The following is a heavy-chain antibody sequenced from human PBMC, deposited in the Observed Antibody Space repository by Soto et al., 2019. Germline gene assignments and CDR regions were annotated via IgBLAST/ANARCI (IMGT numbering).Heavy chain of an antibody. D-gene: IGHD6-13*01. CDR3: ATVTAAAGRMYYYYMDV. V-gene: IGHV1-24*01. Sequence: GASVKVSCKVSGYTLTELSMHWVRQAPGKGLEWMGGFDPEDGETIYAQKFQGRVTMTEDTSTDTAYMELSSLRSEDTAVYYCATVTAAAGRMYYYYMDVWGKGTTVTVSS. J-gene: IGHJ6*03. CDR1: GYTLTELS. CDR2: FDPEDGET.